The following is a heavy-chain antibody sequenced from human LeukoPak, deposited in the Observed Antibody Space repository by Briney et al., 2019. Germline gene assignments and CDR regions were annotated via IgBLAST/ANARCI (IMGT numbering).Heavy chain of an antibody. V-gene: IGHV4-38-2*02. D-gene: IGHD3-9*01. Sequence: PSETLSLTCTVSGYSIISGYYWGWIRQPPGKGLEWIGSIYHSGSTYYNPSLKSRVTISVDTSKNQFSLKLSSVTAADTAVYYCARGPLTGFIDYWGQGTLVTVSS. CDR1: GYSIISGYY. CDR2: IYHSGST. CDR3: ARGPLTGFIDY. J-gene: IGHJ4*02.